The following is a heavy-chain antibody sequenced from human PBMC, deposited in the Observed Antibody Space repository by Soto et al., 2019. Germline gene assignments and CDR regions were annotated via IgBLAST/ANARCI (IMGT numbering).Heavy chain of an antibody. J-gene: IGHJ4*02. Sequence: EVQLLESGGKLVQPGGSLTLSCAASGFTFSTYAMAWVRQAPGKGLEWVSGVSASGLNTDYADPVKGRFYISRDNSRHTVSLHMNSLRAEDTALYYGAKNRPRRTSRYFFDYWGQGAAVTSSS. CDR3: AKNRPRRTSRYFFDY. CDR1: GFTFSTYA. V-gene: IGHV3-23*01. CDR2: VSASGLNT.